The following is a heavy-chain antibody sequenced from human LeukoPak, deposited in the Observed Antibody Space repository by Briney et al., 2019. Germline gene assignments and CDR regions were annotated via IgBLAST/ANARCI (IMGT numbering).Heavy chain of an antibody. Sequence: PGGTLSLSCAASGFTFSSYEMNWVRQAPGKGLEWVSYISSSGSTIYYADSVKGRFTISRDNAKNSLYLQMNSLRAEDTAVYYCARVSNYYYYYGMDVWGQGTTVTVSS. CDR3: ARVSNYYYYYGMDV. V-gene: IGHV3-48*03. J-gene: IGHJ6*02. CDR2: ISSSGSTI. CDR1: GFTFSSYE.